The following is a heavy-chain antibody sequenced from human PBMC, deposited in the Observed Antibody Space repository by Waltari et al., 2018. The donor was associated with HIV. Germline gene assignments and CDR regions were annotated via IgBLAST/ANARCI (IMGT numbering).Heavy chain of an antibody. CDR2: IHYSGST. Sequence: QVQLQESGPGLVKPSETLSLTCTASGGTSSSYYWSWTRQPPGKGLEWMGYIHYSGSTNYNPSLKSRVTISVDTSKNQFSLKLSSVTAADTAVYYCARDRSRFRPRPYYYDSSGYYYGMDVWGQGTTVTVSS. D-gene: IGHD3-22*01. J-gene: IGHJ6*02. CDR3: ARDRSRFRPRPYYYDSSGYYYGMDV. CDR1: GGTSSSYY. V-gene: IGHV4-59*01.